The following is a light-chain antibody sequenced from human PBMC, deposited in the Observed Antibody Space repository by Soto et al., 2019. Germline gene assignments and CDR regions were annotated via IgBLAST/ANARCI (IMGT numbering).Light chain of an antibody. Sequence: QSALTQPASGSGSPGQPSTITCTGTSSDVGSYNLVSWYQQHPGKAPKLLIYDGSKRPSGVSNRFSESKSGNTASLTISGLQVEDEADYYCCSYVGNSAWVFGSGTKVTVL. V-gene: IGLV2-23*01. CDR2: DGS. CDR3: CSYVGNSAWV. J-gene: IGLJ1*01. CDR1: SSDVGSYNL.